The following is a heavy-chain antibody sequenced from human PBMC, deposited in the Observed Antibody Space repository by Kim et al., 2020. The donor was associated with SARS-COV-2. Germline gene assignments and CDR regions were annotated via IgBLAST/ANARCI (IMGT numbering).Heavy chain of an antibody. D-gene: IGHD2-15*01. CDR2: ISSSSSYI. Sequence: GGSLRLSCAASGFTFSSYSMNWVRQAPGKGLEWVSSISSSSSYIYYADSVKGRFTISRDNAKNSLYLQMNSLRAEDTAVYYCARDQEVRWYPFDYWGQGTLVTVSS. CDR3: ARDQEVRWYPFDY. V-gene: IGHV3-21*01. J-gene: IGHJ4*02. CDR1: GFTFSSYS.